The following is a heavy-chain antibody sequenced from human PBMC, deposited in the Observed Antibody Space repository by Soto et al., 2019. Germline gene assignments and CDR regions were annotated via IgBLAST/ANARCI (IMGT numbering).Heavy chain of an antibody. CDR2: IYHSGSN. CDR1: GGSISSCGDS. J-gene: IGHJ5*02. Sequence: QLQLQESGSGLVKPSQTLSLTCAVSGGSISSCGDSGIWIRQPPGKVLEWLGYIYHSGSNYYTPSLKSRVTISVDRSKNQFSLQLSSVTSADTAVYYCARVPSPWDQVTLVTVS. CDR3: ARVPSP. V-gene: IGHV4-30-2*01.